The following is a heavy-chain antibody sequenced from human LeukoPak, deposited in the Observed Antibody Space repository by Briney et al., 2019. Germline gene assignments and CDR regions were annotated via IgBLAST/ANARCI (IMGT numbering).Heavy chain of an antibody. CDR1: GFTFSSYW. CDR3: ARESFAARWD. J-gene: IGHJ4*02. CDR2: IKQDGSQK. D-gene: IGHD6-6*01. V-gene: IGHV3-7*01. Sequence: GGSLRLSCAASGFTFSSYWMSWVRQAPGKGLERVANIKQDGSQKYYVDSVEGRFTISRDNANNLLYLQMNSLRAEDTAVYYCARESFAARWDWGQGTLVTVSS.